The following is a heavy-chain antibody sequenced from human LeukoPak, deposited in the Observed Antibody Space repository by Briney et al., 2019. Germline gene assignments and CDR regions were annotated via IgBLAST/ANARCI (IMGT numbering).Heavy chain of an antibody. CDR3: AKDLHYDGNYVGWFDS. Sequence: PGGSLRLSCAASGFTFSSYAMDWVRQAPGKGLEWVSAISGSGGSTYYADSVKGRFTISRDNSKTTLFLQMNSLRAEDTAVYYCAKDLHYDGNYVGWFDSWGQGTLVTVSS. CDR2: ISGSGGST. V-gene: IGHV3-23*01. CDR1: GFTFSSYA. D-gene: IGHD4-17*01. J-gene: IGHJ5*01.